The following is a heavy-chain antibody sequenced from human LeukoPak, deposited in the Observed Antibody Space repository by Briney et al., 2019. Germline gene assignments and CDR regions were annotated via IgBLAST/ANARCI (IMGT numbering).Heavy chain of an antibody. D-gene: IGHD2-21*02. CDR3: ARALGSDWPNLDY. V-gene: IGHV4-30-4*08. Sequence: PSETLSLTCTVSGGSISSGDYYWSWIRQPPGKGLEWIGYIYYSGSTYYNPSLKSRVTISVDTSKNQFSLKLSSVTAADTAVCYCARALGSDWPNLDYWGQGTLVTVSS. J-gene: IGHJ4*02. CDR2: IYYSGST. CDR1: GGSISSGDYY.